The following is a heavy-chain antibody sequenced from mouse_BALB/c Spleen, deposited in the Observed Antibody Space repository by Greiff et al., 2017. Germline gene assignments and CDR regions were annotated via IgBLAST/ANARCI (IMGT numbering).Heavy chain of an antibody. D-gene: IGHD2-1*01. V-gene: IGHV5-17*02. CDR2: ISSGSSTI. CDR3: ARMNYGIYFDY. J-gene: IGHJ2*01. Sequence: EVKLVESGGGLVQPGGSRKLSCAASGFTFSSFGMHWVRQAPEKGLEWVAYISSGSSTIYYADTVKGRFTISRDNPKNTLFLQMTSLRSEDTAMYYCARMNYGIYFDYWGQGTTLTVSS. CDR1: GFTFSSFG.